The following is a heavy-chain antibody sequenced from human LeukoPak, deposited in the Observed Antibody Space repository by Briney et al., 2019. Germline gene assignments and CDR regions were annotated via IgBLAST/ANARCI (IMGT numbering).Heavy chain of an antibody. CDR1: GRSFSGYY. CDR2: INHSGST. D-gene: IGHD6-19*01. J-gene: IGHJ4*02. Sequence: SETLSLTCAVYGRSFSGYYWSWISQTPGKGLEWIGEINHSGSTTYNPSLKRRVTISVDASKNQFSLKLSSVTAADTAVYYCARGRVAGTKCPGYWGQGTLVTVSS. V-gene: IGHV4-34*01. CDR3: ARGRVAGTKCPGY.